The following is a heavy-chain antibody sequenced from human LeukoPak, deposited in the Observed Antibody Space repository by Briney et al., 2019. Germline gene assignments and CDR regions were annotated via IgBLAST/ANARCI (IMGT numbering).Heavy chain of an antibody. CDR3: AKSSAGTMAY. V-gene: IGHV3-23*01. CDR1: GFTFSSYG. D-gene: IGHD6-19*01. J-gene: IGHJ4*02. CDR2: ISGNGGST. Sequence: GRSLRLSCAASGFTFSSYGMHWVRQAPGKGLEWVSGISGNGGSTYYADSVKGRFTISRDNSKNTLYLQMNSLRAEDTAVYYCAKSSAGTMAYWGQGALVTVSS.